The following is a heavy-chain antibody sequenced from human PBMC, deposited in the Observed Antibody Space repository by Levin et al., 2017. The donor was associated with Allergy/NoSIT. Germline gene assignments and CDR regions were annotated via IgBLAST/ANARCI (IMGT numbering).Heavy chain of an antibody. V-gene: IGHV3-53*01. J-gene: IGHJ3*02. CDR1: GFTVNNYY. CDR3: ARTIVGSTYDAFDI. D-gene: IGHD1-26*01. CDR2: IYSGGST. Sequence: GGSLRLSCAASGFTVNNYYMSWVRQAPEKGLEWVAIIYSGGSTYYADSVKGRFTISRDNSKNTLSLQMNSLRAEDTAVYYCARTIVGSTYDAFDIWGLGKMVTVSS.